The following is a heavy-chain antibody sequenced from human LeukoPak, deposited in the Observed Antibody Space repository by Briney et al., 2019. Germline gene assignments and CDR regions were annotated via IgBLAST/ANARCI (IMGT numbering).Heavy chain of an antibody. CDR2: ISAYNGNT. J-gene: IGHJ5*02. D-gene: IGHD6-13*01. CDR3: ARDSGKRGSSWVAGTRLGFDP. V-gene: IGHV1-18*01. CDR1: GYTFTSYG. Sequence: ASVKVSCKASGYTFTSYGINWVRQAPGQGLEWMGWISAYNGNTNYAQKLQGRVTMTTDTSTSTAYMELRSLRSDDRAWYYCARDSGKRGSSWVAGTRLGFDPWGQGTLVTVSS.